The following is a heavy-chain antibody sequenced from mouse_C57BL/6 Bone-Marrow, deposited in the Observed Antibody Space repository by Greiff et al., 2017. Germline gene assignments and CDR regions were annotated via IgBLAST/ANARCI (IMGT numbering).Heavy chain of an antibody. CDR2: IYPGDGDT. D-gene: IGHD1-1*01. Sequence: VKLMESGAELVKPGASVKISCKASGYAFSSYWLNWVKQRPGKGLEWIGQIYPGDGDTNYNGKFKGKATLTADKSSSTAYMQLSSLTSEDSVVYVCATTSRYYGSSYYLFAYWGQGTLVTVSA. V-gene: IGHV1-80*01. CDR3: ATTSRYYGSSYYLFAY. J-gene: IGHJ3*01. CDR1: GYAFSSYW.